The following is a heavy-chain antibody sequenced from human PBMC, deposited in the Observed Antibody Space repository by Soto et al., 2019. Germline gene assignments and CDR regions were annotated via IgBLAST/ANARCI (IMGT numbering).Heavy chain of an antibody. V-gene: IGHV3-30*18. D-gene: IGHD4-17*01. CDR3: AKDLQAYGDYDYYCYGMDV. CDR1: GFTFSTYG. CDR2: ISYDGTNK. J-gene: IGHJ6*02. Sequence: QVQLVESGGGEVQPGRSLTISCAASGFTFSTYGMHWVRQTPGKGLEWVAVISYDGTNKFYSDSVKGRFTISRDNFKNTLTLQSNGLRADDTAVYSCAKDLQAYGDYDYYCYGMDVWGLGTRVTVSS.